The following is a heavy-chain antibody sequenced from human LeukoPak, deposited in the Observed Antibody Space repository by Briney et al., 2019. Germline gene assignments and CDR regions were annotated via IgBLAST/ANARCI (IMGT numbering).Heavy chain of an antibody. CDR1: GFTFSSYW. J-gene: IGHJ4*02. V-gene: IGHV3-21*01. CDR3: VRDLTTVTTAFFVY. D-gene: IGHD4-11*01. CDR2: ISSSSRYT. Sequence: GGSLRLSCAASGFTFSSYWMSWVRQAPGRGLEWVSSISSSSRYTYYADSVKGRFTISRDNAKNSLYLQMNSLRAEDTAVYYCVRDLTTVTTAFFVYWGQGTLVTVSS.